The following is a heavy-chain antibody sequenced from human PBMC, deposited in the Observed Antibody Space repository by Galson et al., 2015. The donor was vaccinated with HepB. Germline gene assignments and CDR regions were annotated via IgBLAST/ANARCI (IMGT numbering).Heavy chain of an antibody. J-gene: IGHJ3*02. CDR3: ARNLWGSGVNAFDI. CDR1: GFTLSTYG. CDR2: IWPDGNEK. D-gene: IGHD2-21*01. Sequence: SLRLSCAASGFTLSTYGMHWVRQAPGKGLEWVAVIWPDGNEKYYADSVKGRFTISRDKSKNTQHLQMNSLRAEDTAVYYCARNLWGSGVNAFDIWGQGTMVTVSS. V-gene: IGHV3-33*01.